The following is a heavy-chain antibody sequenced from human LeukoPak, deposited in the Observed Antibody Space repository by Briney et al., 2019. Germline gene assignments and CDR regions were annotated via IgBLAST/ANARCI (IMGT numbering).Heavy chain of an antibody. V-gene: IGHV3-48*04. J-gene: IGHJ4*02. CDR3: ARETSYGDYVYFDY. CDR1: GFTFSSYA. D-gene: IGHD4-17*01. CDR2: ISSSGSTI. Sequence: PGGSLRLSCAASGFTFSSYAMHWVRQAPGKGLEWVSYISSSGSTIYYADSVKGRFTISRDNAKNSLYLQMNSLRAEDTAVYYCARETSYGDYVYFDYWGQGTLVTVSS.